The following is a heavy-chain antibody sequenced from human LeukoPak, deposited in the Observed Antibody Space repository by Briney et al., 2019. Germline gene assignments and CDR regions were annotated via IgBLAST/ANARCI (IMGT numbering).Heavy chain of an antibody. CDR1: GFTFGNYG. J-gene: IGHJ6*03. D-gene: IGHD4-11*01. V-gene: IGHV3-21*01. CDR3: ARGVPKTSYNYYYMDV. Sequence: GGSLRLSCAASGFTFGNYGMSWVRQAPGKGLEWVSSISNSSPNIYYADSVKGRFTISRDNAKNSLYLQMNGLRAEDTAVYYCARGVPKTSYNYYYMDVWGKGTTVTVSS. CDR2: ISNSSPNI.